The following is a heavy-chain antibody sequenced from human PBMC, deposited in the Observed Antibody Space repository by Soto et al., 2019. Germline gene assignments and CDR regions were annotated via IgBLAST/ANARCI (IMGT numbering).Heavy chain of an antibody. CDR3: AKDRQADFWRLPSPMDV. D-gene: IGHD3-3*01. V-gene: IGHV3-30*18. CDR2: ISYDGSNK. Sequence: QVQLVESGGGVVQPGRSLRLSCAASGFTFSSSGIHWVRQAPGKGLEWVAVISYDGSNKFYIDYVKGRFTVSRDNSKNTLYLQMSSLRAEDTAVYYCAKDRQADFWRLPSPMDVWGQGTTVTVSS. CDR1: GFTFSSSG. J-gene: IGHJ6*02.